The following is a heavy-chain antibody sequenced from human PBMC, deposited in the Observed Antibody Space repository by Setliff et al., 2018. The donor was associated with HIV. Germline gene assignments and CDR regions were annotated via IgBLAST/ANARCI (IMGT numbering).Heavy chain of an antibody. J-gene: IGHJ6*02. V-gene: IGHV1-18*01. CDR3: ARACAGATNSYCYYYYGMDV. Sequence: GASVKVSCKASGYSFINYGISWVRQAPGQGLEWMGWISAYNGNTDYAPRLLGRVTMTTDTSTSTAYMELRSLSSDDTAVYYCARACAGATNSYCYYYYGMDVWGQGTTVTVSS. D-gene: IGHD1-26*01. CDR2: ISAYNGNT. CDR1: GYSFINYG.